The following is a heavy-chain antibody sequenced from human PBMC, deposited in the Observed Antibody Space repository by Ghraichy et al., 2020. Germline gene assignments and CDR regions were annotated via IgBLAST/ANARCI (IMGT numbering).Heavy chain of an antibody. D-gene: IGHD6-19*01. CDR1: GFSLSNARMG. V-gene: IGHV2-26*01. CDR3: ARIVVAGSFEYYFDY. CDR2: IFSNDEK. J-gene: IGHJ4*02. Sequence: SGPTLVKPTETLTLTCTVSGFSLSNARMGVSWIRQPPGKALEWLAHIFSNDEKSYSTSLKSRLTISKDTSKSQVVLTMTNMDPVDTATYYCARIVVAGSFEYYFDYWGQGTLVTVSS.